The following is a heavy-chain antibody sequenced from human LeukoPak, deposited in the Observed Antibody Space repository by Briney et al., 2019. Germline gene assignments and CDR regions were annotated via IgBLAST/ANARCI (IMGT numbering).Heavy chain of an antibody. CDR3: ARDMRSSSFYYYYGMDV. J-gene: IGHJ6*02. D-gene: IGHD6-6*01. V-gene: IGHV4-4*07. CDR1: GGSISSYY. Sequence: PSETLSLTCTVSGGSISSYYWSWIRQPAGKGLEWIGRIYTSGSTNYNPPLKSRVTMSVDTSKNQFSLKLSSVTAADTAVYYCARDMRSSSFYYYYGMDVWGQGTTVTVSS. CDR2: IYTSGST.